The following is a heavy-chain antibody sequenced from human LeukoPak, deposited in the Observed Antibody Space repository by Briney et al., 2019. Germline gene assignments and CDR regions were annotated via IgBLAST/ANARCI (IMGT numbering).Heavy chain of an antibody. CDR3: ARMHSSGWSNDY. D-gene: IGHD6-19*01. J-gene: IGHJ4*02. V-gene: IGHV4-39*07. CDR1: GASISSTTYY. Sequence: TSETLSLTCTVSGASISSTTYYWGWIRQPPRKGLEWIASIYHSGSTYYNPSLKSRVTISVDTSRNQFSLKLSSVTAADTAVYYCARMHSSGWSNDYWGQGTLVTVSS. CDR2: IYHSGST.